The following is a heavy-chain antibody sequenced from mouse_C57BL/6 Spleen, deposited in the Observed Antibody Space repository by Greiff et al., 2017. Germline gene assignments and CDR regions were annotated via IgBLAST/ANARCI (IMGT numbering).Heavy chain of an antibody. Sequence: DVQLQESGAELVRPGASVKLSCTASGFNIKDDYMHWVKQRPEQGLEWIGWIDPENGDTEYASKFQGKATITADTSSNTAYLQLSSLTSEDTAVYYCTSMVTTDRYYAMDYWGQGTSVTVSS. CDR3: TSMVTTDRYYAMDY. CDR1: GFNIKDDY. CDR2: IDPENGDT. D-gene: IGHD2-2*01. J-gene: IGHJ4*01. V-gene: IGHV14-4*01.